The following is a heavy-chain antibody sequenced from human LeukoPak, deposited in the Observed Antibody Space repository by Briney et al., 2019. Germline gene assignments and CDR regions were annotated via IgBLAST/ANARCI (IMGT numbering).Heavy chain of an antibody. CDR2: ISGSGTNT. Sequence: GGSLRLSCAASEFTFSSYAMNWVRQAPGKGLEWVSSISGSGTNTYYTDSVKGRFTISRDNSKTTLYLQMNSLRAEDTAVYYCAREDYDSSGYYGSGTHDYWGQGTLVTVSS. CDR3: AREDYDSSGYYGSGTHDY. V-gene: IGHV3-23*01. D-gene: IGHD3-22*01. CDR1: EFTFSSYA. J-gene: IGHJ4*02.